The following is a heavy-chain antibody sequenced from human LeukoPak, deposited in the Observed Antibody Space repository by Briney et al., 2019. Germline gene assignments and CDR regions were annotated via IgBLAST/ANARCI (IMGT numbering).Heavy chain of an antibody. CDR1: GFTFSSYS. J-gene: IGHJ3*02. CDR3: ARASSTSCCNDAFDI. CDR2: ICSSSSYI. D-gene: IGHD2-2*01. Sequence: GGSLRLSCAASGFTFSSYSMNWVRQAPGKGLEWVSSICSSSSYIYYADSVKGRFTISRDNAKNSLYLQMNSLRAENTAVYYCARASSTSCCNDAFDIWRQARIVTVSS. V-gene: IGHV3-21*01.